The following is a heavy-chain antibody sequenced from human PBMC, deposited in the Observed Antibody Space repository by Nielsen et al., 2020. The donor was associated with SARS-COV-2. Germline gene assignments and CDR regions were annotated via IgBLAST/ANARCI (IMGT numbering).Heavy chain of an antibody. V-gene: IGHV5-51*01. D-gene: IGHD3-10*01. CDR3: ARSGITMVRGVITRGWFDP. J-gene: IGHJ5*02. CDR2: IYPGDSDT. Sequence: VRQMPGKGLEWMGIIYPGDSDTRYSPSFQGQVTISADKSISTAYLQWSSLKASDTAMYYCARSGITMVRGVITRGWFDPWGQGTLVTVSP.